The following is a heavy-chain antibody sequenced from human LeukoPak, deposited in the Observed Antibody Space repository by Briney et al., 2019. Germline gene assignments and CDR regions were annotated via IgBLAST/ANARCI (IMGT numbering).Heavy chain of an antibody. V-gene: IGHV3-15*01. D-gene: IGHD3-22*01. CDR1: GFTFSNAW. J-gene: IGHJ4*02. CDR2: IKSRTDGGTT. CDR3: TYHRYYYDSSGYYLGFDY. Sequence: PGGSLRLSCAASGFTFSNAWMSWVRQAPGKGLEWVGRIKSRTDGGTTDYGAPVEGRFTISRDDSKNTLYLQMNSLKTEDTAVYYCTYHRYYYDSSGYYLGFDYWGQGTLVTVSS.